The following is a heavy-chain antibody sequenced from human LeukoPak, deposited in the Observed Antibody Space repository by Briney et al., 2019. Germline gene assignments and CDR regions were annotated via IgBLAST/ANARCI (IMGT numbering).Heavy chain of an antibody. CDR3: ARGPNGPLNWFDP. CDR1: GGSFSGYY. Sequence: SETLSLTCAVYGGSFSGYYWSWIRQPPGKGLEWIGEINHSGSTNYNPSLKSRVTISVDTSKNQFSLKLSSVTAADTAVYYCARGPNGPLNWFDPWGQGTPVTVSS. J-gene: IGHJ5*02. CDR2: INHSGST. V-gene: IGHV4-34*01.